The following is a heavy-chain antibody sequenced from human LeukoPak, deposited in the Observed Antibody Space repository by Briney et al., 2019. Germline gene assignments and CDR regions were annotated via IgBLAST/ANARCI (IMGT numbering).Heavy chain of an antibody. J-gene: IGHJ6*03. Sequence: SETLSLTCTVSGGSISSSSYYWGWIRQPPGKGLEWIGSIYYSGSTYYNPSLKSRVTISVDTSKNQFSLKLSSVTAADTAVYYCARLYHYYYMDVWGKGTTVTVSS. V-gene: IGHV4-39*07. CDR2: IYYSGST. CDR3: ARLYHYYYMDV. CDR1: GGSISSSSYY.